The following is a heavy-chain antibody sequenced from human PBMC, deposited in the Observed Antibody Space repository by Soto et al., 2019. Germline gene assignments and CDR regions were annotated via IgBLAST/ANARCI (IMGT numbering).Heavy chain of an antibody. J-gene: IGHJ6*02. CDR2: IYPGDSDT. CDR1: GYSFTSYW. CDR3: ARHRREYYDFYANGMDV. Sequence: LGESLKISCKGSGYSFTSYWIGWVRQMPGKGLEWMGIIYPGDSDTRYSPSFQGQVTISADKSISTAYLQWSILKASDTAMYYCARHRREYYDFYANGMDVWGQGTTVTVS. D-gene: IGHD3-3*01. V-gene: IGHV5-51*01.